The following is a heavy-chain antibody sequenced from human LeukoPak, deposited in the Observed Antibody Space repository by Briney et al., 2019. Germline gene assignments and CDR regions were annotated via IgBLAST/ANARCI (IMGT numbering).Heavy chain of an antibody. D-gene: IGHD2-21*02. Sequence: SEILSLTCTVSGGSISSYYWSWIRQPPGKGLEWIGYIYYSGSTNYNPSLKSRVTISVDTSKNQFSLKLSSVTAADTAVYYCASGAWGSGAFDIWGQGTMVTVSS. CDR2: IYYSGST. V-gene: IGHV4-59*08. CDR1: GGSISSYY. CDR3: ASGAWGSGAFDI. J-gene: IGHJ3*02.